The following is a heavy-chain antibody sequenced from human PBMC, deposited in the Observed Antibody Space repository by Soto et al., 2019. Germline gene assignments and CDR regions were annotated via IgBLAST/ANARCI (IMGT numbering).Heavy chain of an antibody. CDR1: GDSVSSSSAT. V-gene: IGHV6-1*01. J-gene: IGHJ3*02. CDR2: TYYRSKWYN. CDR3: VRTPYSIGPLI. Sequence: SQTLSLTCAISGDSVSSSSATWNWLRQSPSRGLEWLGRTYYRSKWYNDYAVSVRSRITINPDTSKNQFSLHMNSMTPEDTAVYYCVRTPYSIGPLIGGKGTMVT. D-gene: IGHD6-19*01.